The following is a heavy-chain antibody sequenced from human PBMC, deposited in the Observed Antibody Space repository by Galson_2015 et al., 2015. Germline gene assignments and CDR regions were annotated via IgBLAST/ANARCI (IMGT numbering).Heavy chain of an antibody. CDR2: ILYDGSYK. J-gene: IGHJ4*02. D-gene: IGHD3-3*01. V-gene: IGHV3-30*03. CDR1: GFPFSRYG. Sequence: SLRLSCAASGFPFSRYGMHWVRQAPGKGLEWVALILYDGSYKYYADSVKGRFTISRDNAKNSLYLQMNSLGAEDTAVYYCARQILDYDFWSGYYPTNFDYWGQGTLVTVSS. CDR3: ARQILDYDFWSGYYPTNFDY.